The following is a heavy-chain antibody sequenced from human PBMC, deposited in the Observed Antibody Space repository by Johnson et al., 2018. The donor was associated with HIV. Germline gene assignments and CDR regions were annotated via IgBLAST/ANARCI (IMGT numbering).Heavy chain of an antibody. CDR1: GFTFSSYA. D-gene: IGHD2-2*01. J-gene: IGHJ3*02. CDR3: ARGYCSSTSCYAFFLPFDI. V-gene: IGHV3-30-3*01. Sequence: QVQLVESGGGLVQPGRSLRLSCAASGFTFSSYAMHWVRQAPGKGLEWVAVISYDGSNKYYADSVKGRFTISRDNSKNTLYLQMNSLRAEDTALYYCARGYCSSTSCYAFFLPFDIWGQGTMVTFSS. CDR2: ISYDGSNK.